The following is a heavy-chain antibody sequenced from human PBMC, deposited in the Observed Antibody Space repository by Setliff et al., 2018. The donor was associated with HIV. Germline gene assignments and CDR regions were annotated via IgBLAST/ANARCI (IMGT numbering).Heavy chain of an antibody. Sequence: PSETLSLTCTVSSGSISSYCWNWIRQPPGKGLEWIGYIFASGSSLYNPSLQSRVSISIDTSKNQFSLKLSSVTAADTAVYYCARRIDNSGSLPAKNWFDTWGQGRLVTVSS. V-gene: IGHV4-4*09. CDR1: SGSISSYC. CDR3: ARRIDNSGSLPAKNWFDT. CDR2: IFASGSS. D-gene: IGHD3-10*01. J-gene: IGHJ5*02.